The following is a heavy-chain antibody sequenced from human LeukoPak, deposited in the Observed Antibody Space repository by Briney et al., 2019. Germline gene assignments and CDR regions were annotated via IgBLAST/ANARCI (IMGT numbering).Heavy chain of an antibody. J-gene: IGHJ3*02. Sequence: GESLKISCKGSGYSFTTYWIGWVRQMPGKGLEWMGIIYPGDSDTRYGPSFQGQVTISADKSINTAYLQWSSLKASDTAMYYCARQGGSQSGAFDIWGQGTMVTVSS. V-gene: IGHV5-51*01. D-gene: IGHD1-26*01. CDR1: GYSFTTYW. CDR2: IYPGDSDT. CDR3: ARQGGSQSGAFDI.